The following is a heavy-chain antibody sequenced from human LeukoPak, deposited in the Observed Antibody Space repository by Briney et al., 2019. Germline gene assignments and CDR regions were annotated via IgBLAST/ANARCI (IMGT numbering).Heavy chain of an antibody. CDR3: ARDRCSSTSCYAHYFDY. CDR2: SYDGSNK. D-gene: IGHD2-2*01. CDR1: GFTFSSYT. V-gene: IGHV3-30-3*01. Sequence: GGSLRLSCAASGFTFSSYTMHWVRQAPSQGLERVAVSYDGSNKYYADSVKGRFTISGDTSKNTLYLQMNSLRAEDTAVYYCARDRCSSTSCYAHYFDYWGQGTLVTVSS. J-gene: IGHJ4*02.